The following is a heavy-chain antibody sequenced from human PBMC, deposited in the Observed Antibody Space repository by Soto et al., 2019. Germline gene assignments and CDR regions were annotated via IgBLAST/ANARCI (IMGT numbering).Heavy chain of an antibody. D-gene: IGHD3-3*01. J-gene: IGHJ6*02. Sequence: PGWSLRLSCASSVFTFISYAMHWGRQSPGKCLEWVSVISYDGSNKYYADSVKCRFTISRDNSKNTLYLQMNSLRAEDPAVYYSATARLGADFWSGYFPTYYSYGMDVCGQGTTVTVSS. CDR2: ISYDGSNK. CDR3: ATARLGADFWSGYFPTYYSYGMDV. V-gene: IGHV3-30*17. CDR1: VFTFISYA.